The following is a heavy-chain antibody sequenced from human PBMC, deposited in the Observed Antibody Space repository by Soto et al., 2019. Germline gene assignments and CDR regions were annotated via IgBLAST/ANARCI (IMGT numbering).Heavy chain of an antibody. D-gene: IGHD6-6*01. CDR1: GGSISGGGGYY. Sequence: QVHLQESGPGLVKASQTLSLTCTVSGGSISGGGGYYWSWIRQHPGKGLEWIGYIYYSGSTYYNPSLKSRATISVDTSENQFSLKLSSVTAADTAVYYCARRASSGRDPFYFYYRGQGTLVAVSS. V-gene: IGHV4-31*03. J-gene: IGHJ4*02. CDR2: IYYSGST. CDR3: ARRASSGRDPFYFYY.